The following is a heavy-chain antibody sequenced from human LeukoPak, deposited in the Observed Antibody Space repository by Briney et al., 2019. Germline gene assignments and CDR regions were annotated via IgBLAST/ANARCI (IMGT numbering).Heavy chain of an antibody. Sequence: GGSLRLSCAASGFTFSDYYMSWIRQAPGKGLEWVSYISSSSSYTNYADSVKGRFTISRDNAKNSLYLQMTSLRAEDTAVYYCARDLGYCSGGSCSEENWFDPWGQGTLVTVSS. J-gene: IGHJ5*02. CDR2: ISSSSSYT. D-gene: IGHD2-15*01. V-gene: IGHV3-11*06. CDR3: ARDLGYCSGGSCSEENWFDP. CDR1: GFTFSDYY.